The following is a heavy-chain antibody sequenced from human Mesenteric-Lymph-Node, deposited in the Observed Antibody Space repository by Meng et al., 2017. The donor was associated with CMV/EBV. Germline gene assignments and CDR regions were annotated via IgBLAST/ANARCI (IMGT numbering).Heavy chain of an antibody. J-gene: IGHJ6*02. CDR1: GFTFSSYS. CDR3: AIGLVPAAIYDYYYGMDV. V-gene: IGHV3-74*01. Sequence: GESLKISCAASGFTFSSYSMNWVRQAPGKGLVWVSRINSDGSSTSYADSVKGRFTISRDNAKNSLYLQMNSLRAEDTAVYYCAIGLVPAAIYDYYYGMDVWGQGTTVTVSS. CDR2: INSDGSST. D-gene: IGHD2-2*02.